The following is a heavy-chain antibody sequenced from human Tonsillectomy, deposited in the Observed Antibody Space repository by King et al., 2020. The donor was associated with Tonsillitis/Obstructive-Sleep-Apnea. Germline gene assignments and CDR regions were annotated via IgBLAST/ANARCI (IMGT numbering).Heavy chain of an antibody. CDR1: GFTVSSNY. V-gene: IGHV3-53*01. D-gene: IGHD1-26*01. Sequence: VQLVESGGGLIQPGGSLRLSCAASGFTVSSNYMSWVRQAPGKGLEWVSLIYSGGNPFYADSVKGRFTISRDNSKNTLYLQMNSLRAEDTAVYYCARGPPSGAYYYYSGMDVWGQGTTSPVPS. J-gene: IGHJ6*02. CDR3: ARGPPSGAYYYYSGMDV. CDR2: IYSGGNP.